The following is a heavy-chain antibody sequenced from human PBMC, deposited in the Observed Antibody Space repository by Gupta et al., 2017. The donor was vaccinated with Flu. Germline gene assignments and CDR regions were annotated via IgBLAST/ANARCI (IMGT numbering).Heavy chain of an antibody. Sequence: APGKGLEWVGRIKIKPHGGTSEYAAPVKDRFIISRDDSKNVLYLQMNSLRTEDSAVYYCTTDAAAQPYYFVYWGQGTLVTVSS. D-gene: IGHD6-25*01. J-gene: IGHJ4*02. V-gene: IGHV3-15*01. CDR2: IKIKPHGGTS. CDR3: TTDAAAQPYYFVY.